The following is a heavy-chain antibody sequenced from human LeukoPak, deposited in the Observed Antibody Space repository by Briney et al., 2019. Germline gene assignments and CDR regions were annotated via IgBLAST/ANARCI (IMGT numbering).Heavy chain of an antibody. J-gene: IGHJ5*02. CDR2: IYYGGST. CDR3: AREGGSSLNWFDP. Sequence: KPSETLSLTCTVSGDSVSSRSYYWGWIRQPPGEGLEWIGSIYYGGSTYYNPSLKSRVTISVDSSRNNFSLRLSSVTAADTVVYYCAREGGSSLNWFDPWGQGTLVTVSS. D-gene: IGHD6-13*01. V-gene: IGHV4-39*07. CDR1: GDSVSSRSYY.